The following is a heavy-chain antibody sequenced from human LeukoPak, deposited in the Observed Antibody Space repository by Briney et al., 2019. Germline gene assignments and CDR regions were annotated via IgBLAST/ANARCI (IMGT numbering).Heavy chain of an antibody. CDR3: AKRAEKAFNS. J-gene: IGHJ4*02. CDR1: GFSFSSHA. Sequence: GGSLRLSCAASGFSFSSHAMHWVRQAPGKGLEWVAVISYDGSNKYNADSVKGRFSISRDNSKNTLYLQMNSLRAEDTALFYCAKRAEKAFNSWGQGTLVTVSS. V-gene: IGHV3-30-3*02. CDR2: ISYDGSNK.